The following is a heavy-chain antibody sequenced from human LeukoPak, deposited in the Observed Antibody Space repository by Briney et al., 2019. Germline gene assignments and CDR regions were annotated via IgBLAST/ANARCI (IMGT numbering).Heavy chain of an antibody. Sequence: SETLSLTCTVSGGSISSSSYYWGWIRQPPGKGLEWIGSIYYSGSTYYNSSLKSRFTISVHTSKNQFSLKLSSVTAADTAVYYCARHSSISPPPPVDYWGQGTLVTVSS. CDR1: GGSISSSSYY. J-gene: IGHJ4*02. D-gene: IGHD2/OR15-2a*01. CDR2: IYYSGST. CDR3: ARHSSISPPPPVDY. V-gene: IGHV4-39*01.